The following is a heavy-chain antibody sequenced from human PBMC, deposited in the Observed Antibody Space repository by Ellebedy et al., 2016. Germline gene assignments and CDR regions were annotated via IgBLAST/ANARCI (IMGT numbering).Heavy chain of an antibody. Sequence: ASVKVSXXTSGYTFRSYGISWVRQAPGQGLEWMVWISNNNGHRDYAPKFQGRVTVTADTSTSTVYMELRSLTSDDTATYFCMRDESYYPDFWGQGTLVTVSS. D-gene: IGHD3-10*01. CDR1: GYTFRSYG. CDR2: ISNNNGHR. CDR3: MRDESYYPDF. V-gene: IGHV1-18*01. J-gene: IGHJ4*02.